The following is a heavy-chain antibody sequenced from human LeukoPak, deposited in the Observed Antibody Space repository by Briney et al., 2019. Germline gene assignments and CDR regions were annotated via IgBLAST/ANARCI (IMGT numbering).Heavy chain of an antibody. J-gene: IGHJ4*02. V-gene: IGHV3-33*01. CDR3: ARGFDSGYDFGY. D-gene: IGHD5-12*01. CDR2: IWYDGSNK. CDR1: GFTFSTYG. Sequence: PGRSLRLSCAASGFTFSTYGMHWVRQAPGRGLEWVAVIWYDGSNKYYIDSVRGRFTISRDNSRNTLYLQMNSLRAEDTAVHYCARGFDSGYDFGYWGQGTLVTVSS.